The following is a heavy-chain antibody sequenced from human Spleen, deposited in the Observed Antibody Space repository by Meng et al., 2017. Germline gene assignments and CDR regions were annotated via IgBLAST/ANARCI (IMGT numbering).Heavy chain of an antibody. V-gene: IGHV1-2*02. CDR2: INPNSGGT. CDR1: GYTFSSYY. Sequence: ASVKVSCKASGYTFSSYYMHWVRQAPGQGLEWMGWINPNSGGTYYPQKFQGRVTMTRDTSISTAYMELSRLRSDDTAVYYCARKAGNCISTTCYSLDYWGQGTLVTVSS. CDR3: ARKAGNCISTTCYSLDY. J-gene: IGHJ4*02. D-gene: IGHD2-2*01.